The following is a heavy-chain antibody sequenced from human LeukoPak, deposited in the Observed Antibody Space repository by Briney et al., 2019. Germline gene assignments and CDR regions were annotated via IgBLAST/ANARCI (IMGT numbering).Heavy chain of an antibody. Sequence: ASVKVSCKTSGYTFTDYYIHWVRQAPGQGLEFMGRVNPHSGGTSYAAKFRGRVTLTRDTSTTTSYMDLSSLTSDDTAVYYCARDRSSLYNGNYAFWGQGTLVTVSS. CDR2: VNPHSGGT. D-gene: IGHD5-12*01. J-gene: IGHJ4*02. V-gene: IGHV1-2*06. CDR1: GYTFTDYY. CDR3: ARDRSSLYNGNYAF.